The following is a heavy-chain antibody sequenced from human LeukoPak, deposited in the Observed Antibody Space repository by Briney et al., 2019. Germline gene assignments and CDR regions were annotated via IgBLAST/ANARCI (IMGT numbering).Heavy chain of an antibody. Sequence: GSLRLSCVASGFTFSTYGMSWIRQPPGKGLEWIGEINHSGSTNYNPSLKSRVTISVDTSKNQFSLKLSSVTAADTAVYYCARALEGRKLRFLEWLPDYYYYCYMDVWGKGTTVTVSS. CDR1: GFTFSTYG. V-gene: IGHV4-34*01. CDR2: INHSGST. D-gene: IGHD3-3*01. J-gene: IGHJ6*03. CDR3: ARALEGRKLRFLEWLPDYYYYCYMDV.